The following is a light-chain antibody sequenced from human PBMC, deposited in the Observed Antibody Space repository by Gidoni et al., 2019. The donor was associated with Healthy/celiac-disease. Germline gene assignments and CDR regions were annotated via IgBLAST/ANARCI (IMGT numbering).Light chain of an antibody. V-gene: IGLV3-1*01. J-gene: IGLJ2*01. CDR3: QAWDSSPVV. Sequence: SYELTQPPSVSVSPGQTASITCSGDKLGDKYACWYQQKPGQSPVLVIYQDSKRPSGIPERISGSNSGNTATLTFRGTQAMDEADYYCQAWDSSPVVFGGGTQLTVL. CDR2: QDS. CDR1: KLGDKY.